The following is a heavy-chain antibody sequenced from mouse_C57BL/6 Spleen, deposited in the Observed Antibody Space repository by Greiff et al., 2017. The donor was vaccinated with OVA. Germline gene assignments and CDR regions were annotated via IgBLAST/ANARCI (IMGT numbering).Heavy chain of an antibody. J-gene: IGHJ3*01. V-gene: IGHV1-66*01. D-gene: IGHD2-4*01. CDR3: ARFDDYDPFAY. CDR2: IYPGSGNT. Sequence: VQLQQSGPELVKPGASVKISCKASGYSFTSYYIHWVKQRPGQGLEWIGWIYPGSGNTKYNEKFKGKATLTADTSSSTAYMQLSSLTSEDSAVYYCARFDDYDPFAYWGQGTLVTVSA. CDR1: GYSFTSYY.